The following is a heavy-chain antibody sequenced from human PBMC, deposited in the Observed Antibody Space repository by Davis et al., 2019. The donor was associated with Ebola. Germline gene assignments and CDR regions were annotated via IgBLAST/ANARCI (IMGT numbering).Heavy chain of an antibody. CDR2: MNPNSGNT. J-gene: IGHJ4*02. D-gene: IGHD6-19*01. V-gene: IGHV1-8*01. CDR3: ARATFAYNSGWYADY. Sequence: AASVKVSCKASGYTFTSYDINWVRQATGQGLEWMGWMNPNSGNTGYAQKFQGRVTITMDTSASTAYMELSSLRSEDTAVYYCARATFAYNSGWYADYWGQGTLVTVSS. CDR1: GYTFTSYD.